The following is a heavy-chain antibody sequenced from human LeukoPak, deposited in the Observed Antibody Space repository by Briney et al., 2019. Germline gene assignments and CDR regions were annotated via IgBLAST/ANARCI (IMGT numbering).Heavy chain of an antibody. J-gene: IGHJ3*02. CDR2: INHSGST. Sequence: PGGSLRLSCAASGFTFSSYSMNWVRQPPGKGLEWIGEINHSGSTNYNPSLKSRVTISVDTSKNQFSLKLSSVTAADTAVYYCARGLYVWGSWQQSRAFDIWGQGTMVTVSS. CDR3: ARGLYVWGSWQQSRAFDI. CDR1: GFTFSSYS. D-gene: IGHD3-16*01. V-gene: IGHV4-34*01.